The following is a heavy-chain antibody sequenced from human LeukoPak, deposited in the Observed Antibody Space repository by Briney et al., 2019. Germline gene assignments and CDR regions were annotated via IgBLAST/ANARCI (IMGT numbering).Heavy chain of an antibody. CDR3: ARGVDSSGYQHKGFGP. V-gene: IGHV1-18*01. CDR2: ISTYKGNT. D-gene: IGHD3-22*01. Sequence: ASVKVSCKASGYTFTSYGISWVRQAPGQGLEWMGWISTYKGNTNYAQKFQGRVTMTRDMSTSTVYMELSSLRSEDTAVYYCARGVDSSGYQHKGFGPWGQGTLVTVSS. J-gene: IGHJ5*02. CDR1: GYTFTSYG.